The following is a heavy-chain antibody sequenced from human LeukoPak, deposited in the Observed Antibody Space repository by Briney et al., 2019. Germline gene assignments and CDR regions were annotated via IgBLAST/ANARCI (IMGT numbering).Heavy chain of an antibody. J-gene: IGHJ4*02. CDR2: INTNTGNP. Sequence: ASVKVSCKASGYTFTSYAMNWVRQAPGQGLEWMGWINTNTGNPTYAQGFTGRFVFSLDTSVSTAYLQISSLKAEDTAVYYCASRNYYDRDLYYFDYWGQGTLVTVSS. V-gene: IGHV7-4-1*02. CDR1: GYTFTSYA. D-gene: IGHD3-22*01. CDR3: ASRNYYDRDLYYFDY.